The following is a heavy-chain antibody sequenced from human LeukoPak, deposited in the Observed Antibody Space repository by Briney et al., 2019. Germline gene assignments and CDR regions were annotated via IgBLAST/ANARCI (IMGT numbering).Heavy chain of an antibody. D-gene: IGHD6-19*01. Sequence: PSETLSLTCTVSGGSISSYYWSWIRQPPGKGLEWIGYVYYSGTTNYNPSLKSRVTMSVDTSKNQFSLKLSSVTAADTAVYYCARQGYGSGYYYFDYWGQGTLVTVSS. V-gene: IGHV4-59*01. CDR3: ARQGYGSGYYYFDY. J-gene: IGHJ4*02. CDR2: VYYSGTT. CDR1: GGSISSYY.